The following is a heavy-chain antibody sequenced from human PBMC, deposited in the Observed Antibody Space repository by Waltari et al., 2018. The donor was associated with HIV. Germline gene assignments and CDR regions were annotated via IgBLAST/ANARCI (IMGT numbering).Heavy chain of an antibody. CDR1: GFPSRSSS. Sequence: VQLVESAGGLVKPGGSLRLSCAASGFPSRSSSMNWVRQAPGKGLEWVSSISSSSSYIYYADSVKGRFTISRDNAKNSLYLQMNSLRAEDTAVYYCARDFWGGYYYGMDVWGQGTTVTVSS. D-gene: IGHD3-16*01. J-gene: IGHJ6*02. V-gene: IGHV3-21*01. CDR2: ISSSSSYI. CDR3: ARDFWGGYYYGMDV.